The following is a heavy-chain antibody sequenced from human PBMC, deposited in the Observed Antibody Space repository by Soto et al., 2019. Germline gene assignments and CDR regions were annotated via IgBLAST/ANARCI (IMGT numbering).Heavy chain of an antibody. CDR3: ARHEMVIKPMDD. CDR2: IYYSGST. Sequence: SETLSLTCTVSGGSISSHYWSWIRQPPGQGLEWIGYIYYSGSTNYNPSLKSRVTISVDTSKSQFSLRLSSVTAADTAVYVCARHEMVIKPMDDWGQGTLVTVAS. CDR1: GGSISSHY. V-gene: IGHV4-59*08. D-gene: IGHD3-3*01. J-gene: IGHJ4*02.